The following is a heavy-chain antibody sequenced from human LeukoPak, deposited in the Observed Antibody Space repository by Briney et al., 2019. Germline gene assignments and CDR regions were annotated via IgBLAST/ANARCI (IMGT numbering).Heavy chain of an antibody. D-gene: IGHD6-19*01. CDR3: ARASASGWPYYYGMDV. Sequence: GGSLRLSCAASEVTIRNYWMHWVRQAPGKGLVWVSRINSDGSSKDYVGSVKGRFTISRDNAKNTLYLQMNSLRAEDTALYYCARASASGWPYYYGMDVWGQGTTVTVFS. CDR2: INSDGSSK. V-gene: IGHV3-74*01. CDR1: EVTIRNYW. J-gene: IGHJ6*02.